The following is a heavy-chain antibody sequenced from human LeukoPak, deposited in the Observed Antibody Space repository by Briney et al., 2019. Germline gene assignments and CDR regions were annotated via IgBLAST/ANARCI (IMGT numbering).Heavy chain of an antibody. CDR1: GGSISSYF. CDR3: ARHMTVTYDAFDL. J-gene: IGHJ3*01. CDR2: IYTSGST. D-gene: IGHD3-22*01. V-gene: IGHV4-4*07. Sequence: SETLSLTCTVSGGSISSYFWNWIRQPAGRGLEWIGRIYTSGSTNYNPSLKSRVTMSVDTSKNQFSLKLSSVTAADTAVYYCARHMTVTYDAFDLWGQGTMVTVSS.